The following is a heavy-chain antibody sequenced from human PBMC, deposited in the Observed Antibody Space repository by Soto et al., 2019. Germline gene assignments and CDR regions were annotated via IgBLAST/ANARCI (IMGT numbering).Heavy chain of an antibody. Sequence: SETLSLTCAVYGGSFSGYYWSWIRQRPGKGLEWIGEINHSGSTNYNPSLTSRVTISVDTSKNQFSLNLSSVTAADAAVYYCARQVTYDILAPPCLLDNWGQRSLVTVSS. D-gene: IGHD3-9*01. J-gene: IGHJ4*02. CDR3: ARQVTYDILAPPCLLDN. CDR2: INHSGST. CDR1: GGSFSGYY. V-gene: IGHV4-34*01.